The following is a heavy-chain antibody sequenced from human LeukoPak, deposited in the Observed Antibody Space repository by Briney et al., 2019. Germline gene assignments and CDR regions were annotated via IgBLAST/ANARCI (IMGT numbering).Heavy chain of an antibody. V-gene: IGHV1-69*13. D-gene: IGHD6-13*01. J-gene: IGHJ6*03. Sequence: SVTVSCKASRYTFSDYYMHWVRQAPGQGLEWMGGIIPIFGTANYAQKFQGRVTITADESTSTAYMELSSLRSEDTAVYYCARTAGVDSSSWYSYYYMDVWGKGTTVTISS. CDR2: IIPIFGTA. CDR3: ARTAGVDSSSWYSYYYMDV. CDR1: RYTFSDYY.